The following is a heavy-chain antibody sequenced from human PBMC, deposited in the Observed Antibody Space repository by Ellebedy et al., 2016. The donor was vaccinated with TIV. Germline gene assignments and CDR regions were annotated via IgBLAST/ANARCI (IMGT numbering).Heavy chain of an antibody. CDR3: ATGGYSNGYGGWFDP. Sequence: GESLKISCTVSGFPFRSYGMHWVRQAPGKGLEWVAVIWYDGSKKYYADSVKGRFTISRDNSKNTLYLQMNSLRAEDTAVYYCATGGYSNGYGGWFDPWGQGTLVTVSS. CDR2: IWYDGSKK. D-gene: IGHD5-18*01. V-gene: IGHV3-33*01. J-gene: IGHJ5*02. CDR1: GFPFRSYG.